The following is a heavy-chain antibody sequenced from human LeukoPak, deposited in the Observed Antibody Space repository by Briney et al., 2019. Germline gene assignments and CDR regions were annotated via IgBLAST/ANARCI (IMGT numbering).Heavy chain of an antibody. CDR2: INSDGSST. J-gene: IGHJ4*02. V-gene: IGHV3-74*01. CDR3: ARANENYCSGGSCYSSGFDY. Sequence: GGSLRLSCAASGFTFSSYWMHWVRHAPGKGLVWVSRINSDGSSTSYADSVKGRFTISRDNAKNTLYLQMSSLRAEDTAVYYCARANENYCSGGSCYSSGFDYWGQGTLVTVSS. CDR1: GFTFSSYW. D-gene: IGHD2-15*01.